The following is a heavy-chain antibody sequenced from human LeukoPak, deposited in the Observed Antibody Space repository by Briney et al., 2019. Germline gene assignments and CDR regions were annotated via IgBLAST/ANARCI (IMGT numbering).Heavy chain of an antibody. CDR1: GYSFTSYW. V-gene: IGHV5-51*01. D-gene: IGHD2-2*01. CDR3: ARVAGYCSSTSCLRGGYYYYGMDV. CDR2: IYPGDSDT. J-gene: IGHJ6*02. Sequence: GESLKISCTGSGYSFTSYWIGWVRQMPGKVLEWMGIIYPGDSDTRYSPSFQGQVTISADKSISTAYLQWSSLKASDTAMYYCARVAGYCSSTSCLRGGYYYYGMDVWGQGTTVTVSS.